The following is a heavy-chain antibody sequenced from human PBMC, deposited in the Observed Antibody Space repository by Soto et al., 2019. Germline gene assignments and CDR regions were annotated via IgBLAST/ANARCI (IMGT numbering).Heavy chain of an antibody. Sequence: SETLSLTCTVSGGSISSSSYYWGWIRQPPGKGLEWIGSIYYSGSTYYNPSLKSRVTISVDTSKNQFSLKLSSVTAADTAVYYCATDYYYGSRRFDPWGQGTLVTVSS. CDR2: IYYSGST. J-gene: IGHJ5*02. D-gene: IGHD3-10*01. CDR1: GGSISSSSYY. CDR3: ATDYYYGSRRFDP. V-gene: IGHV4-39*01.